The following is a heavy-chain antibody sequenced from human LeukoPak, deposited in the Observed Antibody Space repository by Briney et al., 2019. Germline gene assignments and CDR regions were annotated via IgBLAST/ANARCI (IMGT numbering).Heavy chain of an antibody. J-gene: IGHJ4*02. Sequence: KASETLSLTCSVSGVSVTGGGYYWSWIRQHPGKGLEWIGFASYSGGTYYNPSLMSRITISVDRSQNQFSLRMRDVTAADTAVYFCATAEWEYFYFDSWGQGALVAVSS. CDR3: ATAEWEYFYFDS. CDR2: ASYSGGT. V-gene: IGHV4-31*03. CDR1: GVSVTGGGYY. D-gene: IGHD1-26*01.